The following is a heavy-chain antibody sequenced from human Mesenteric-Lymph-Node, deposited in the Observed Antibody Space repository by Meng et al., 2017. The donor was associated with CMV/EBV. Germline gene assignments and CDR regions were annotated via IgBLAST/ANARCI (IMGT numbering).Heavy chain of an antibody. CDR1: GGSVSSGSYY. J-gene: IGHJ6*02. D-gene: IGHD6-13*01. CDR3: ARHPGYGNYGMDV. CDR2: IYYSGST. Sequence: SETLSLTCSVSGGSVSSGSYYWSWIRQPPGKGLEWIGYIYYSGSTNYNPSLKSRVTMSVDTSKNQFSLKLSSVTAADTAVYYCARHPGYGNYGMDVWGQGTTVTVSS. V-gene: IGHV4-61*01.